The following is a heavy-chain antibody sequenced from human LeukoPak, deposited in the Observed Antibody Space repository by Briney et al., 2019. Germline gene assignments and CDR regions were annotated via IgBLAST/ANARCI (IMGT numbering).Heavy chain of an antibody. CDR2: INHSGST. V-gene: IGHV4-34*01. D-gene: IGHD1-26*01. CDR1: GGSFSGYY. CDR3: ASQGHHGKIVGTTLSYFYMDV. Sequence: SETLSLTCAVYGGSFSGYYWSWIRQPPGKGLEWIGEINHSGSTNYNPSLKSRVTISVDTSKNQFSLKLSSVTAADTAFYYCASQGHHGKIVGTTLSYFYMDVCGKGTTVTVSS. J-gene: IGHJ6*03.